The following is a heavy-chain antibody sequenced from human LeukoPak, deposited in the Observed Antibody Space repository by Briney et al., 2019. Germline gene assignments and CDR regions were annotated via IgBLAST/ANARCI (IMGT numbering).Heavy chain of an antibody. D-gene: IGHD2-21*02. CDR3: AKPPLCGGDCYNGAYFDY. Sequence: PGGSLRLSCAASGFTFSSYGMHWVRQAPGKGLEWVAVISYDGSNKYYADSVKGRFTISRGNSKNTLYLQMNSLRAEDTAVYYCAKPPLCGGDCYNGAYFDYWGQGTLVTVSS. CDR2: ISYDGSNK. J-gene: IGHJ4*02. V-gene: IGHV3-30*18. CDR1: GFTFSSYG.